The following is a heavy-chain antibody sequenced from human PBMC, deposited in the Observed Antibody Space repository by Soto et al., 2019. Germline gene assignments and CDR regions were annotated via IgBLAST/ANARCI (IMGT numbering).Heavy chain of an antibody. J-gene: IGHJ5*02. V-gene: IGHV3-23*01. CDR3: AKELQMAFEVGWIDP. CDR2: ISGSGGRT. CDR1: GFTFSSYA. Sequence: EVQLLESGGGLVQPGGSLRLSCAASGFTFSSYAMNWVRQAPGKGLEWVSLISGSGGRTYYADSVKGRFTISRDNSKNTLYLQMNSLRAEDTAVYYCAKELQMAFEVGWIDPWGQGTLVTVSS. D-gene: IGHD1-26*01.